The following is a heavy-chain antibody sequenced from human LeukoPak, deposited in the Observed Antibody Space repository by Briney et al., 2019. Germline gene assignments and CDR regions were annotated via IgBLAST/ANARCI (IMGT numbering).Heavy chain of an antibody. V-gene: IGHV4-59*08. Sequence: SETLSLTCTVSGGSISSYYWSWIRQPPGKGLEWVGYIYYRGSTNYNASLKSRVTISVDTSKNQFSLKLRSVTAADTAVYYCARWVAASSIDYWGQGTLVTVSS. CDR2: IYYRGST. CDR1: GGSISSYY. CDR3: ARWVAASSIDY. D-gene: IGHD6-13*01. J-gene: IGHJ4*02.